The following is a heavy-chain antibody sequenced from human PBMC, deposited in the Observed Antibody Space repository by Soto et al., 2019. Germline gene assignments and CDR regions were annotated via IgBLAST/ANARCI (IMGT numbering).Heavy chain of an antibody. CDR1: GFTFSSYG. J-gene: IGHJ3*02. D-gene: IGHD3-22*01. Sequence: GGSLRLSCAASGFTFSSYGMHWVRQAPGKGLEWVAVISYDGSNKYYADSVKGRFTISRDNSKNTLYLQMNSLRAEDTAVYYCAKGRYYYDSSGYSSGAFDIWGQGTMVTV. V-gene: IGHV3-30*18. CDR2: ISYDGSNK. CDR3: AKGRYYYDSSGYSSGAFDI.